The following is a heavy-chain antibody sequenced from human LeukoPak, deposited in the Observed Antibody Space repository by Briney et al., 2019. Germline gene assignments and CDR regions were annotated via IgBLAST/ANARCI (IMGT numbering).Heavy chain of an antibody. V-gene: IGHV6-1*01. CDR2: TYYKSKWSS. CDR1: GDSVSSNSAV. J-gene: IGHJ4*02. D-gene: IGHD5-12*01. Sequence: SQTLSLTCAISGDSVSSNSAVWNWIRQSPSRGLEWLGRTYYKSKWSSDFAISVKSRITINPDTFKNQFSLHLNSVTPEDTAVYYCARGDIALDYWGQGTLVTVSP. CDR3: ARGDIALDY.